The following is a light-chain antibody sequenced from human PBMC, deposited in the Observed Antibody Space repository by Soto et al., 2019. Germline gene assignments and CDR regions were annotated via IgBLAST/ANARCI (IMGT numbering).Light chain of an antibody. Sequence: SYELTQAPSVSVAPGETARITCGGNDIGSKSVHWYQQMPGQAPVVVISYDSDRPSGIPERFSGSNSGNTATLTIRSVEAGDLADYYCQVWDSSSDHPYVFGSGTKLTVL. CDR1: DIGSKS. CDR3: QVWDSSSDHPYV. CDR2: YDS. J-gene: IGLJ1*01. V-gene: IGLV3-21*04.